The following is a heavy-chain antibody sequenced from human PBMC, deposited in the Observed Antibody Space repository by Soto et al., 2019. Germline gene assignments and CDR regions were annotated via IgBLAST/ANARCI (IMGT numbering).Heavy chain of an antibody. CDR2: FDPEDGET. CDR3: SSSFRFLDSFPNPFYY. Sequence: RASVKVSCKVSGYTLTELSMHWVRQAPGKGLEWMGGFDPEDGETIYAQKFQGRVTMTEDTSTDTAYMELSSLRSEDTAVYYFSSSFRFLDSFPNPFYYWGQGTLVTVSS. J-gene: IGHJ4*02. V-gene: IGHV1-24*01. D-gene: IGHD3-3*01. CDR1: GYTLTELS.